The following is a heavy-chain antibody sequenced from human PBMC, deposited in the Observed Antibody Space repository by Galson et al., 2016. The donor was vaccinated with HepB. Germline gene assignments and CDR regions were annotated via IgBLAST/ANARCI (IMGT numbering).Heavy chain of an antibody. CDR3: ARGKRGSRGYDEAIDS. CDR2: MYDSGTT. D-gene: IGHD5-12*01. Sequence: SETLSLTCTVSGGSIRGSYWTWIRQPPGKGREWIGYMYDSGTTNYNPALKSRVPISIDTSKNQFSLKLSSVTAADTALYFCARGKRGSRGYDEAIDSWGQGSLVTVSS. J-gene: IGHJ4*02. V-gene: IGHV4-59*01. CDR1: GGSIRGSY.